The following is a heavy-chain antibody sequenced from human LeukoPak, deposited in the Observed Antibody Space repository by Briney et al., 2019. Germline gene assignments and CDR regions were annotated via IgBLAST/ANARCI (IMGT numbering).Heavy chain of an antibody. D-gene: IGHD3-9*01. CDR3: ARVLTGGYYYYGMDV. V-gene: IGHV3-33*08. Sequence: GGSLRLSCAASGFTFSSYSMNWVRQAPGKGLEWVAVIWYDGSNKYYADSVKGRFTISRDNSKNTLYLQMNSLRAEDTAVYYCARVLTGGYYYYGMDVWGQGTTVTVSS. CDR2: IWYDGSNK. J-gene: IGHJ6*02. CDR1: GFTFSSYS.